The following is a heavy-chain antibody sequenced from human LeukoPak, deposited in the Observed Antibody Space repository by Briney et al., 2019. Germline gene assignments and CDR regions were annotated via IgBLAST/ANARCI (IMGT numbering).Heavy chain of an antibody. Sequence: GGSLRLSCAASGFTFSSYAMSWVRQAPGKGLEWVSAISGSGGSTYYADSVKGRFTISRDNSKNTLYLQMNSLRAEDTAVYYCAKDRGTITTIVVAITGYFDYWGQGTLVTVSS. J-gene: IGHJ4*02. CDR3: AKDRGTITTIVVAITGYFDY. CDR1: GFTFSSYA. D-gene: IGHD3-22*01. V-gene: IGHV3-23*01. CDR2: ISGSGGST.